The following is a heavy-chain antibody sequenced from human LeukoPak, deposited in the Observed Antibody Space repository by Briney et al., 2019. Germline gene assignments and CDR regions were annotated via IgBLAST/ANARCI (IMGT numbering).Heavy chain of an antibody. CDR1: GGSFSGYY. D-gene: IGHD1-26*01. CDR3: ARPLRVGATSGTLDY. CDR2: INHSGST. V-gene: IGHV4-34*01. Sequence: SETLSLTCAVYGGSFSGYYWSWIRQPPGKGLEWIGEINHSGSTNYNPSLKSRVTISVDTSKNQFSLKLSSVTAADTAVYYCARPLRVGATSGTLDYWGQGTLVTVSS. J-gene: IGHJ4*02.